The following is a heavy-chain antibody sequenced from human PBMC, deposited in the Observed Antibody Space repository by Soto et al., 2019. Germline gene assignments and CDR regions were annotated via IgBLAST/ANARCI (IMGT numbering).Heavy chain of an antibody. CDR3: ARVSSGWWYFDY. CDR1: GYTFTSYA. J-gene: IGHJ4*02. Sequence: VKVSCKASGYTFTSYAMHWVRQAPGQRLEWMGWINAGNGNIKYSQKFQGRVTITRDTSASTAYMELSSLRSEDTAVYYCARVSSGWWYFDYWGQGTLVTVSS. D-gene: IGHD6-19*01. CDR2: INAGNGNI. V-gene: IGHV1-3*01.